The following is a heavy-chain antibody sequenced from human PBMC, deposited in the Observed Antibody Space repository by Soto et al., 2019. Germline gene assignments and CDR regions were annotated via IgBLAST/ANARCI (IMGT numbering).Heavy chain of an antibody. D-gene: IGHD4-17*01. CDR1: GFTFVSYT. J-gene: IGHJ4*02. CDR3: ARGAVSTVRVALDY. V-gene: IGHV3-48*02. CDR2: ISTTSSII. Sequence: EVQLVESGGGLVQPGGSLRLSGAASGFTFVSYTMNWVRQAPGQGLAWISYISTTSSIIYYADSVKGRFTIYRDSAKNSIYLQMNRLRDEDTAVDYCARGAVSTVRVALDYWGLGTLVTVSS.